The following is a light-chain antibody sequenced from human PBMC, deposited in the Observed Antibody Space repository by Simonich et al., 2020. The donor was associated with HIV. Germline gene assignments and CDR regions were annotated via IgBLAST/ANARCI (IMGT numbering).Light chain of an antibody. CDR3: QHYNSYWALT. Sequence: DIQMTQSPSTLSASVGDRITITCRASQSISSWLAWYQQNPGKAPKLLIYKASSLESGVPSRFSGSGSGTEFTLTISSLHPDDFATYYCQHYNSYWALTFGGGTKVDTK. CDR2: KAS. V-gene: IGKV1-5*03. J-gene: IGKJ4*01. CDR1: QSISSW.